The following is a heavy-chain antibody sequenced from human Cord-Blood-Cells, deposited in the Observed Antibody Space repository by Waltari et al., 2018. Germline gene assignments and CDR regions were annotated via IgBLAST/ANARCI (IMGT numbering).Heavy chain of an antibody. CDR3: ARGCSSTSCYGRRNWFDP. CDR1: GGTFSSYA. D-gene: IGHD2-2*01. V-gene: IGHV1-69*06. J-gene: IGHJ5*02. Sequence: QVQLVQSGAEVKKPGSSVKVSCKASGGTFSSYAISWVRQAPGQGLEWMGGIIPIFGTANYAQKFQGRVTITAEKSTSTAYMELSSLRSEDTAVYYCARGCSSTSCYGRRNWFDPWGQGTLVTVSS. CDR2: IIPIFGTA.